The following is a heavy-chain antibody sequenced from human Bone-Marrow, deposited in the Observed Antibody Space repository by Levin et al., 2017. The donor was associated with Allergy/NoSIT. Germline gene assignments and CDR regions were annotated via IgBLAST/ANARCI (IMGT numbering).Heavy chain of an antibody. V-gene: IGHV3-30*04. D-gene: IGHD6-13*01. Sequence: GGSLRLSCAASGFSFRSYDMHWVRQAPGKGLECVAVTSYDENNKYYAESVKGRFTISRDNANNTLFLQMNSLRPEDTAVYYCASESLAGAGFDNWGQGTLVTVSS. CDR2: TSYDENNK. J-gene: IGHJ4*02. CDR3: ASESLAGAGFDN. CDR1: GFSFRSYD.